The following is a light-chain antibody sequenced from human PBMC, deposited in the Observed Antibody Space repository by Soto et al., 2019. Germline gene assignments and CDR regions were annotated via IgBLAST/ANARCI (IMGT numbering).Light chain of an antibody. J-gene: IGLJ3*02. Sequence: QSALTQPPSASGSPGQSVTISCTGTSSDVGGYNYVSWYQQHPGKAPKLMIYEVIKRPSGVPDRFSGSKSGNTASLTVSGLQAEDEADYYCCSYAGSSTWVFGGGTKVTVL. CDR3: CSYAGSSTWV. V-gene: IGLV2-8*01. CDR1: SSDVGGYNY. CDR2: EVI.